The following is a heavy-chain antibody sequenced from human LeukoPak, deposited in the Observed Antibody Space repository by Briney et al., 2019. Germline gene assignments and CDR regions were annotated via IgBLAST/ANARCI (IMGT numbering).Heavy chain of an antibody. V-gene: IGHV3-66*01. CDR2: IYSGGST. J-gene: IGHJ4*02. Sequence: GGSLRLSCAASGFTVSSNYMSWVRQAPGKGLEWVSVIYSGGSTYYADSVKGRFTISRDNSKNTLYLQMSSLRAEDTAVYYCASAPPERYYFDYWGQGTLVTVSS. D-gene: IGHD1-14*01. CDR1: GFTVSSNY. CDR3: ASAPPERYYFDY.